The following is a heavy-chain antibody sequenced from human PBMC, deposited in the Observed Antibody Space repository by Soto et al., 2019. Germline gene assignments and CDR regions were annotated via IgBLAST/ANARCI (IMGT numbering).Heavy chain of an antibody. Sequence: QVKLVQSRAEVKKPGSSVRVSCKASEGTFNSYVVSWVRQAPGQGLQWMGGIIPLFGTTNYAHQLEGRVTITADTSTTTAYMELSGLRPGYTAVYYCARGDTIFESSERYYHYGLDVWGQGTTVIVSS. CDR2: IIPLFGTT. CDR1: EGTFNSYV. CDR3: ARGDTIFESSERYYHYGLDV. D-gene: IGHD3-3*01. V-gene: IGHV1-69*06. J-gene: IGHJ6*02.